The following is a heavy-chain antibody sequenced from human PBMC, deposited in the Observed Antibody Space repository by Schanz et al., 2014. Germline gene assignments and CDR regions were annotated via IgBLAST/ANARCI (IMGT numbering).Heavy chain of an antibody. CDR3: ARRGVDGLDV. J-gene: IGHJ6*02. CDR1: GFSFSTHA. CDR2: INTSGGSR. V-gene: IGHV3-23*04. D-gene: IGHD3-10*01. Sequence: EVQLVESGGGLVQPGGSLRLSCAASGFSFSTHAMSWVRQAPGQGLEWVSGINTSGGSRYYADSVRGRFTISRDNAKNTQYLQMSGLRAEDTAVYYCARRGVDGLDVWGQGTTVTVSS.